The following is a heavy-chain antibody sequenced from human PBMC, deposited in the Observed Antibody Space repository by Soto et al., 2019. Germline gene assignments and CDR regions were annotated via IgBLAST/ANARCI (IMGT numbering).Heavy chain of an antibody. V-gene: IGHV3-74*01. D-gene: IGHD3-3*01. Sequence: GGSLRLSCAASGFTFSSYWMHWVRQAPGKGLVWVSRINSDGSSTSYADSVKGRFTISRDNAKNTLYLQMNSLRAEDTAVYYCARAEYYDFWSGSYYFDYWGQGTLVTVSS. J-gene: IGHJ4*02. CDR3: ARAEYYDFWSGSYYFDY. CDR1: GFTFSSYW. CDR2: INSDGSST.